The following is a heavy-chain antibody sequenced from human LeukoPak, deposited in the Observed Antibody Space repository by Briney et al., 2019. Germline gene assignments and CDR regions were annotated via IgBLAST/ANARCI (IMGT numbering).Heavy chain of an antibody. J-gene: IGHJ4*02. CDR1: GGSISSGGYY. V-gene: IGHV4-61*02. D-gene: IGHD4-17*01. CDR2: IYTSGST. Sequence: SETLSLTCTVSGGSISSGGYYWSWIRQHPGKGLEWIGRIYTSGSTNYNPSLKSRVTMSVDTSKNQFSLKLTSVTAADTAVYYCASTYGGLDYWGQGTLVTVSS. CDR3: ASTYGGLDY.